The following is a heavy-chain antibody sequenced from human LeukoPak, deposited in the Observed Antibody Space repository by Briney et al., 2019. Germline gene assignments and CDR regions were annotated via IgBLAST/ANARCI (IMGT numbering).Heavy chain of an antibody. CDR2: IYPGDSDT. D-gene: IGHD3-22*01. J-gene: IGHJ6*03. CDR1: GYSFTNYW. Sequence: GESLKISCKGSGYSFTNYWIGWVRQRPGKGLEWMGIIYPGDSDTRYSPSFQGQVTISADKSISTAYLQWSSLKASDTAMYYCARHYCDSSDFYYMDVWGKGTTVTISS. V-gene: IGHV5-51*01. CDR3: ARHYCDSSDFYYMDV.